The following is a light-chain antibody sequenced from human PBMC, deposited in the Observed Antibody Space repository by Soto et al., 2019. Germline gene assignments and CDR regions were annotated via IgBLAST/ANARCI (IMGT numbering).Light chain of an antibody. CDR2: STN. Sequence: QTVVTQEPSFSVSPGGTVTLTCGLSSGSVSTSYYPSWYQQNPGQAPRTLIYSTNTRSSGVPDRFSGSILVNKAALTITGAQADDESDYYCVLYMGSGIPNWVFGGGTKLTVL. CDR3: VLYMGSGIPNWV. J-gene: IGLJ3*02. CDR1: SGSVSTSYY. V-gene: IGLV8-61*01.